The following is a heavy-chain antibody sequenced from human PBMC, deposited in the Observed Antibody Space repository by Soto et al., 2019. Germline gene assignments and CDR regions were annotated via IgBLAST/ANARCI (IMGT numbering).Heavy chain of an antibody. J-gene: IGHJ4*02. D-gene: IGHD3-16*01. CDR2: ISGYKGNT. CDR3: AREGPEHYVSAPFDF. Sequence: QVQLVQSGAEVKKPGASVQVSCKASGYTFTNYGISWVRQAPGQGLEWMGWISGYKGNTNYAQKFQGRVIMTIDTSTSTAYMELRSLRSDDTAFYYCAREGPEHYVSAPFDFWGQGTLVTVSS. CDR1: GYTFTNYG. V-gene: IGHV1-18*01.